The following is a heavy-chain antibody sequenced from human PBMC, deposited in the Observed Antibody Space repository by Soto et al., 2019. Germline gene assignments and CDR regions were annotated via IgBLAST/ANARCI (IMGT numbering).Heavy chain of an antibody. D-gene: IGHD6-19*01. Sequence: QLQLQESGPGLVKPSETLSLTCTVSGGSISSSRYYWGWIRQPPGKGLEWIGSIYYSGSTYYNPSLKSRDTISVDTSNNQGALKLSSVTAADRAVYYCGRHLSQFKAVAINYWGKGTLVTVSS. CDR1: GGSISSSRYY. J-gene: IGHJ4*02. CDR3: GRHLSQFKAVAINY. V-gene: IGHV4-39*01. CDR2: IYYSGST.